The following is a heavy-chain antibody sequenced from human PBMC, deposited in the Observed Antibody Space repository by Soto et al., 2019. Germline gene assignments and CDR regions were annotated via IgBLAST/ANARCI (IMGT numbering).Heavy chain of an antibody. CDR3: EHRSFANDAFGV. J-gene: IGHJ3*01. CDR1: GFSLSTSGVG. Sequence: AGPTLVNPTQILTLTCTFSGFSLSTSGVGVGWIRQPPGKALEWLALIYWDDDKRYSPSLKSRLTITKDTSKNQVVLTMTNMDPVDTATYYCEHRSFANDAFGVWGQRTMVTVS. D-gene: IGHD3-3*01. V-gene: IGHV2-5*02. CDR2: IYWDDDK.